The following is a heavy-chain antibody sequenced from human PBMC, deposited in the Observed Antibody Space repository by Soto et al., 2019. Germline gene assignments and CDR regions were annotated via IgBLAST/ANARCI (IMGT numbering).Heavy chain of an antibody. CDR2: ISSSGSTI. CDR1: GFTFSDYY. D-gene: IGHD2-2*02. CDR3: ARSVVVPDAIPFDY. Sequence: GGSLRLSCAASGFTFSDYYMSWIRQAPGKGLEWVSYISSSGSTIYYADSVKGRFTISRDNAKNSLYLQMNSLRAEDTAVYYCARSVVVPDAIPFDYWGQGTLVTVSS. V-gene: IGHV3-11*01. J-gene: IGHJ4*02.